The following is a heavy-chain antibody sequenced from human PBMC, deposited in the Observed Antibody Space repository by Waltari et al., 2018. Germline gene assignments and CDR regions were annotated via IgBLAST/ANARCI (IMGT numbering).Heavy chain of an antibody. V-gene: IGHV1-69*08. CDR1: GDTFSSYT. CDR3: ATETGSGSLDY. J-gene: IGHJ4*02. CDR2: INPILGIA. Sequence: QVQLVQSGAEVKKPGSSVKVSCKASGDTFSSYTISWGRQAPGQGLEWMGRINPILGIANYAQKFQGRVTITADKSTSTAYMELSSLRSEDTAVYYCATETGSGSLDYWGQGTLVTVSS. D-gene: IGHD3-10*01.